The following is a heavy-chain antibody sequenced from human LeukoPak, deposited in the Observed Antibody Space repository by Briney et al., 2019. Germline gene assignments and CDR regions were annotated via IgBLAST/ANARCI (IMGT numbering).Heavy chain of an antibody. D-gene: IGHD3-22*01. V-gene: IGHV5-51*01. Sequence: GAPLKISCKGSGSRFTSYWIGWVRQMPGKGLEWMGIIYPGDSETRYSPSFQGQVTISADKSINTAYLQWSSLKASDTAMYYCARHSYYYENSGYYSSAEYFQLWGQGTLVTVSS. CDR1: GSRFTSYW. CDR3: ARHSYYYENSGYYSSAEYFQL. J-gene: IGHJ1*01. CDR2: IYPGDSET.